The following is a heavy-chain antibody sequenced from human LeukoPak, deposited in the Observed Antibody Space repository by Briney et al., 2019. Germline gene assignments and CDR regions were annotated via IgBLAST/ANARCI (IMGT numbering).Heavy chain of an antibody. Sequence: SETLSLTCAVSGYSISSGYYWSWIRLPPGKGLEWIGEINHSGSTNYNPSLKSRVTISVDTSKNQFSLKLSSVTAADTAVYYCARGPGYDFWSGYLPRYFDYWGQGTLVTVSS. V-gene: IGHV4-34*01. CDR2: INHSGST. J-gene: IGHJ4*02. CDR3: ARGPGYDFWSGYLPRYFDY. D-gene: IGHD3-3*01. CDR1: GYSISSGYY.